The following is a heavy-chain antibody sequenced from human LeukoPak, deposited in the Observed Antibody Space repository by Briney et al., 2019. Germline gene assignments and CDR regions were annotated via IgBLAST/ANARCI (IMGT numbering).Heavy chain of an antibody. Sequence: TPGGSLRLSCAASGFTFSSYSMNWVRQAPGKGLEWVSSVSSSSSYIYYADSVKGRFTIPRDNAKNSLYLQMNSLRAEDTAVYYCARYAVRSPRSREDYWGQGTLVTVSS. CDR3: ARYAVRSPRSREDY. CDR1: GFTFSSYS. V-gene: IGHV3-21*01. CDR2: VSSSSSYI. J-gene: IGHJ4*02. D-gene: IGHD3-10*01.